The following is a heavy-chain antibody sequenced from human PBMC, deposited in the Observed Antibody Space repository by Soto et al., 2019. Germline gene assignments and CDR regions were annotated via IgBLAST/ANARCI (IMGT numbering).Heavy chain of an antibody. CDR3: TTETYIDTPIVRSDY. Sequence: CVASGFTFGNAWINWVRQAPGKGLEWVGRIKSKIDGGTTDFAAPVKGRFAISRDDSKNSAYMQMNSLKIEDTAVYYFTTETYIDTPIVRSDYWRHRTLVPVSS. CDR2: IKSKIDGGTT. D-gene: IGHD2-15*01. V-gene: IGHV3-15*07. J-gene: IGHJ4*01. CDR1: GFTFGNAW.